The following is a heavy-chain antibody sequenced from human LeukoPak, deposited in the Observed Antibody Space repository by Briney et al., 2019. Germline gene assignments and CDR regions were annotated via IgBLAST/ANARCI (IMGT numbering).Heavy chain of an antibody. J-gene: IGHJ4*02. Sequence: GGSLRLSCAASGFTFTSYWMTWVRQVPGKGLEWVANIKGDGSEKYYVDSVKGRFTISRDNAKNSLYLQMNSLRAEDTAVYYCARKNGLDYWGQGTLVTVSS. V-gene: IGHV3-7*01. CDR2: IKGDGSEK. CDR3: ARKNGLDY. D-gene: IGHD2-8*01. CDR1: GFTFTSYW.